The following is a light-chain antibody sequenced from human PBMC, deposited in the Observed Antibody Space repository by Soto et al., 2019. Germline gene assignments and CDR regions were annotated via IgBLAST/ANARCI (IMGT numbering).Light chain of an antibody. J-gene: IGKJ1*01. V-gene: IGKV1-39*01. CDR3: QQSYSSPRT. Sequence: DIQMTQSPSSLSASVGDRVTITCRASQSISSYLNWYQQKPGKAPKVLIYAASNLQSGVPSRFSGSGSGTDFTLTICSLQPEDFATYYCQQSYSSPRTFGQGTKVEIK. CDR1: QSISSY. CDR2: AAS.